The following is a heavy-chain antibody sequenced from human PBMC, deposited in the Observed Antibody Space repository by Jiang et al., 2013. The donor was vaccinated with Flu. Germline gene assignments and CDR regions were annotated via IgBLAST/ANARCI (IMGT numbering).Heavy chain of an antibody. J-gene: IGHJ5*02. D-gene: IGHD3-10*01. CDR3: ARVNYGSGTYYKAGWFDP. V-gene: IGHV4-59*12. Sequence: GLVKPSETLSLTCTVSGGSIISYYWTWVRQPPGKGLEWIGYIYYSGSTNYNPSLKSRVTMSVDTSKNQFSLKLSSVTAADTAVYYCARVNYGSGTYYKAGWFDPWGQGTLVTVSS. CDR1: GGSIISYY. CDR2: IYYSGST.